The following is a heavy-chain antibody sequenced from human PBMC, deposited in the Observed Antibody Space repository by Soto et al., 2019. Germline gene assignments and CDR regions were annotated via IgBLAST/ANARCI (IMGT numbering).Heavy chain of an antibody. CDR3: ARRARPDFNYIGV. D-gene: IGHD6-6*01. Sequence: EVQLAESGGDLAQPGGSLRLSCAASGFTLIGYAMDWVRQAPGKGLEYVSGISSNGVGTYYANSVQGRFTISRDNSKNTVYRQMGSLRPEDMAVYYCARRARPDFNYIGVRGKRTTVTVS. J-gene: IGHJ6*03. CDR1: GFTLIGYA. CDR2: ISSNGVGT. V-gene: IGHV3-64*01.